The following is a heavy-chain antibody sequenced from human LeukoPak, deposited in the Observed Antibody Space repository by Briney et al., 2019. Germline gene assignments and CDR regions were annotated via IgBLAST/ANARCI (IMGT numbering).Heavy chain of an antibody. J-gene: IGHJ4*02. CDR3: ARDARGELYPPLDY. CDR2: INTNTGNP. CDR1: GYTFTSYA. V-gene: IGHV7-4-1*02. Sequence: ASVKVSCKASGYTFTSYAMNWVRQAPGQGLEWMGWINTNTGNPTYAQGFTGRFVFSLDTSVSTAYLQISSLKAEDTAVYYCARDARGELYPPLDYWGQGTLVTVSS. D-gene: IGHD1-26*01.